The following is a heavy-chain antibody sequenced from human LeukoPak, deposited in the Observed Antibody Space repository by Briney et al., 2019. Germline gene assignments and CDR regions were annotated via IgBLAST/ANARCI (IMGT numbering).Heavy chain of an antibody. CDR2: IIPIFGTA. Sequence: SVKVSCKASGGTFSSYAISWVRQAPGQGLEWMGRIIPIFGTANYAQKFQGRVTITTDESTSTAYMELSSLRSEDTVVYYCARLMTTYSSGHDPWGQGTLVTVSS. CDR3: ARLMTTYSSGHDP. J-gene: IGHJ5*02. D-gene: IGHD6-19*01. V-gene: IGHV1-69*05. CDR1: GGTFSSYA.